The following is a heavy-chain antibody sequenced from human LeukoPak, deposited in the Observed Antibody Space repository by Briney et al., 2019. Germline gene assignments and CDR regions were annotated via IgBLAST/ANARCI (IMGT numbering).Heavy chain of an antibody. V-gene: IGHV3-53*01. Sequence: GGSLRLSCVVSGFTASSNYVTWVRQAPGKGLEWVSVLYPGGTTYFADSVKGRFTISRDNSENTLYLQMNSLRPEDTALYYCARTVVAAKTYYFDYWGRGTLVTVSS. CDR2: LYPGGTT. D-gene: IGHD2-15*01. J-gene: IGHJ4*02. CDR1: GFTASSNY. CDR3: ARTVVAAKTYYFDY.